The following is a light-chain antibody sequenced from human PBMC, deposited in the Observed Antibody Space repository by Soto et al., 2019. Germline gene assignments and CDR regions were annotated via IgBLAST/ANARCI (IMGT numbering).Light chain of an antibody. J-gene: IGLJ2*01. V-gene: IGLV1-40*01. CDR3: QSYDSSLSGSV. CDR1: SSNIGAGYD. Sequence: QPVLTQPPSVSGAPGQRVTISCTGSSSNIGAGYDVHWYQQLPGTAPKHLIYGNSNRPSGVPDRFSGSKSGTSASLAITGLQAEDEADYYCQSYDSSLSGSVFGGGTQLTVL. CDR2: GNS.